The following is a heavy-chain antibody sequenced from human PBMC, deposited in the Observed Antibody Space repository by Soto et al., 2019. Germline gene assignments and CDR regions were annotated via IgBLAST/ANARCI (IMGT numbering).Heavy chain of an antibody. Sequence: SETLSLTCTVSGGSISSYYWSWVRQPPGKELEYIGHVYYSGTTTYNPSLKRRVTMSVDTSKEQFSLKLTYVTAADTAVYYCATYDSTGKFDYWGQGILVTVS. D-gene: IGHD3-22*01. J-gene: IGHJ4*02. CDR1: GGSISSYY. CDR3: ATYDSTGKFDY. CDR2: VYYSGTT. V-gene: IGHV4-59*01.